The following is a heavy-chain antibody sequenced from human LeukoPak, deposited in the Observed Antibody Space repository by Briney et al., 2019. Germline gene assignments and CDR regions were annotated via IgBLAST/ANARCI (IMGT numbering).Heavy chain of an antibody. CDR3: ARDTIPLYYFDSSGYYFHPDY. J-gene: IGHJ4*02. D-gene: IGHD3-22*01. V-gene: IGHV1-2*02. CDR2: INPNRGGR. Sequence: ASVKVSCKAPGYSFSGSYIHWVRHAPGQGLERMGWINPNRGGRNYAQKFQGRVTMTRDTSISTAYMELSRLRSDDTAVYYCARDTIPLYYFDSSGYYFHPDYWGQGTLVTVSS. CDR1: GYSFSGSY.